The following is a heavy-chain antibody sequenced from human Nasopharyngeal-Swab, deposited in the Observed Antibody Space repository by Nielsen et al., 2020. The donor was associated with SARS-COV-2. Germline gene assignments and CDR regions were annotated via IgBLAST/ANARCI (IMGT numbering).Heavy chain of an antibody. CDR3: ATGTLLTSGCQGWWFDP. Sequence: WVRQAPGQGLEWMGGFDPEDGETIYAQKFQGRVTMTEDTSTDTAYMELSSLRSEDTAVYYCATGTLLTSGCQGWWFDPWGQGTLVTVSS. V-gene: IGHV1-24*01. J-gene: IGHJ5*02. CDR2: FDPEDGET. D-gene: IGHD3-3*01.